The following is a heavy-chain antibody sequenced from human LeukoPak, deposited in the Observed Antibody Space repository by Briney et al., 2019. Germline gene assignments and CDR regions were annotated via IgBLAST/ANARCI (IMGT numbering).Heavy chain of an antibody. J-gene: IGHJ4*02. Sequence: ASVKVSCKASGYTFTGYYMHWVRQAPGQGLEWMGWINPNSGGTNYAQKFQGRVTMTRDKSISTAYMELSRLRCDDTAVYYCARAAGGEYYYDSSGYYYEDYWGQGTLVTVSS. CDR2: INPNSGGT. V-gene: IGHV1-2*02. D-gene: IGHD3-22*01. CDR3: ARAAGGEYYYDSSGYYYEDY. CDR1: GYTFTGYY.